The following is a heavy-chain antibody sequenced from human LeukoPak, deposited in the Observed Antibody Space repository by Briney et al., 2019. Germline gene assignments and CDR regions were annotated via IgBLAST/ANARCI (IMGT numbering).Heavy chain of an antibody. CDR2: IVYSGST. CDR3: ARDYYDDSGYYIY. Sequence: KPSETLSLTCTVSGGSISSSYFWGWIRQPPGKGLEWIGNIVYSGSTYYNPSLKSRVTISVDTSRNQFSLKLSAVTAADTAVYYCARDYYDDSGYYIYWGQGTLVTVSS. D-gene: IGHD3-22*01. CDR1: GGSISSSYF. V-gene: IGHV4-39*01. J-gene: IGHJ4*02.